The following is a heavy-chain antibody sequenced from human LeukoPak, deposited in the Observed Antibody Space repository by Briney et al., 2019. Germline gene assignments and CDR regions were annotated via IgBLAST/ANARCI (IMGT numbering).Heavy chain of an antibody. CDR3: ARASRVGYGAFDI. J-gene: IGHJ3*02. CDR2: INPNSGGT. CDR1: GYTFTGYY. Sequence: ASVKVSCKASGYTFTGYYMHWVRQAPGQGLEWMGWINPNSGGTNYAQKFQGRVTMTRDMSISTAYMELSRLRSDDTAVYYCARASRVGYGAFDIWGQGTMVTVSS. D-gene: IGHD5-18*01. V-gene: IGHV1-2*02.